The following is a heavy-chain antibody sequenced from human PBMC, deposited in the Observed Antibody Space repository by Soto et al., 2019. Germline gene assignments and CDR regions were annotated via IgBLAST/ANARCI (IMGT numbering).Heavy chain of an antibody. V-gene: IGHV3-49*04. CDR3: TRLPRHPRPAFDY. J-gene: IGHJ4*02. Sequence: EVQLVESGGGSVEPGRSLRLSCAASGFTFGDYALSWVRQGPGKGLEWVGFIRSKRYGGTPEYAASVKGRFSISRDDSGNIAYLQMNRLRTEDTAVYFCTRLPRHPRPAFDYWGQGTQVTVSS. D-gene: IGHD2-2*01. CDR2: IRSKRYGGTP. CDR1: GFTFGDYA.